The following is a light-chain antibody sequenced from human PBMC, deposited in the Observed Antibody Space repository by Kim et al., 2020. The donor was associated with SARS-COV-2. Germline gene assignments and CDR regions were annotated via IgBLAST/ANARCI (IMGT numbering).Light chain of an antibody. J-gene: IGLJ3*02. Sequence: NFMLTQPHSVSESPGKTVTISCTGSSGSIASNYVQWYQQRPGSAPTTVIYDDNQRPSGVPDRFSGSIDSSSNSASLTISGLKTEDEADYYCQSYDSSNRVFGGGTQLTVL. CDR1: SGSIASNY. CDR3: QSYDSSNRV. CDR2: DDN. V-gene: IGLV6-57*02.